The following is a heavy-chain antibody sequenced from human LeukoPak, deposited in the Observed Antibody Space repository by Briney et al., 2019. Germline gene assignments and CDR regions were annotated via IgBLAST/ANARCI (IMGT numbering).Heavy chain of an antibody. CDR3: ARDFYGDPPDDAFDI. J-gene: IGHJ3*02. CDR2: ISWNSGSL. Sequence: PGRSLRLSCAVSGFTFDDYAMHWVRQVPGKGLEWVSGISWNSGSLGYADSVKGRFTISRDNAKNSLYLQMNSLRAEDTAVYYCARDFYGDPPDDAFDIWGQGTMVTVSS. D-gene: IGHD7-27*01. V-gene: IGHV3-9*01. CDR1: GFTFDDYA.